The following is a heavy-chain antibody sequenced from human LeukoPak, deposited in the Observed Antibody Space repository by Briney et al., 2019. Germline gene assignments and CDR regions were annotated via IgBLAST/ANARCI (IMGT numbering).Heavy chain of an antibody. J-gene: IGHJ4*02. V-gene: IGHV4-59*08. CDR2: IHYTGDT. D-gene: IGHD3-10*01. CDR1: GGSISTYY. Sequence: SETLSLTCTVSGGSISTYYWTWIRQPPGRGLEWIAYIHYTGDTNYNPSLKSRLTISLDTSKNQFSLKLSSVTAADTAVYYCARHIPVGVKKGALENWGQGILVTVSS. CDR3: ARHIPVGVKKGALEN.